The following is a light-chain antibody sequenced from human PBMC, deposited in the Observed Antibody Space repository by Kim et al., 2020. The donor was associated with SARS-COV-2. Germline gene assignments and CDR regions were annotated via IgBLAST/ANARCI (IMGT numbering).Light chain of an antibody. CDR2: GKD. V-gene: IGLV3-19*01. CDR1: RLRSYY. J-gene: IGLJ2*01. CDR3: NSRDSNAYVV. Sequence: SSELTQDPAVSVALGQTVRITCQGDRLRSYYATWYQQKPGQAPKVVIYGKDNRPSGVPDRFSGSSSGNTAYLTITGTQAGDEADYYCNSRDSNAYVVFGG.